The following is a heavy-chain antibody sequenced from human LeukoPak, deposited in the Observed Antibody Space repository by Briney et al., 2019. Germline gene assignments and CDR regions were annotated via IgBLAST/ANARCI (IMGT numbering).Heavy chain of an antibody. D-gene: IGHD4-17*01. CDR3: AKPIPSYGDYSDY. V-gene: IGHV4-34*01. J-gene: IGHJ4*02. CDR1: GGSFSGYY. Sequence: PSETLSLTCAVHGGSFSGYYWSWIRQPPGKGLEWIGEINHSGSTNYNPSLKSRVTISVDTSKNQFSLKLSSVTAADTAVYYCAKPIPSYGDYSDYWGKGTLATVSS. CDR2: INHSGST.